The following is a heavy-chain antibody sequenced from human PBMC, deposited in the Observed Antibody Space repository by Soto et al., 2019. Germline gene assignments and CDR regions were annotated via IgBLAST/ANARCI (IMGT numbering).Heavy chain of an antibody. D-gene: IGHD6-19*01. V-gene: IGHV4-4*07. CDR1: GGSISIYY. CDR2: IYTSGST. J-gene: IGHJ6*02. CDR3: ARDSVAATGTLYYYYYGMDV. Sequence: NPSETLSLTCTVSGGSISIYYWRWMRHPAGKGLEWIGRIYTSGSTNYNPSLKSRVTMSVDTSKNQFSLKLSSVTAADTAVYYCARDSVAATGTLYYYYYGMDVWGQGTTVTVSS.